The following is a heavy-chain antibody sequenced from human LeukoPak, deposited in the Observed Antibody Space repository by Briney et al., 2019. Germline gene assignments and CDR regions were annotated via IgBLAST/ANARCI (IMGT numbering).Heavy chain of an antibody. V-gene: IGHV3-53*01. CDR2: IYSGGST. D-gene: IGHD3-16*01. CDR3: ARDLHPRLTGYFDY. CDR1: GFTVSSYY. Sequence: GGSLRLSCVASGFTVSSYYVSWVRQAPGKGLEWVSVIYSGGSTYYADSVEGRFTVSRDNSKNTLYLEMKSLRADDTAVYYCARDLHPRLTGYFDYWGQGTLVTVSS. J-gene: IGHJ4*02.